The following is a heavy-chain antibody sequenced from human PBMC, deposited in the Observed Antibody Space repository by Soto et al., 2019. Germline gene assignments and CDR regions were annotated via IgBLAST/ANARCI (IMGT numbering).Heavy chain of an antibody. Sequence: VQLVESGGGLVKPGGSLRLSCAASGFTFDDYPMHWIRQGPGKGLEWVSLISWHGGSTYYADFVKGRFTLSRDNNKDTLYLEMNSLRTEDTALYYCAKGGDYYFDYWGQGTLVTVSS. V-gene: IGHV3-43*01. J-gene: IGHJ4*02. CDR2: ISWHGGST. CDR1: GFTFDDYP. CDR3: AKGGDYYFDY.